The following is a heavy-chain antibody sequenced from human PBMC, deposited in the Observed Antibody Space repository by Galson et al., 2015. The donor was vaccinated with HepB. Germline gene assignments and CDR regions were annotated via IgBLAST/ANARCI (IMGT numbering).Heavy chain of an antibody. Sequence: SLRLSCAVSGFIFGDYGLSWFRQAPGKGLEWVGFIRSKAYGGTTEYAASVNGRFTISRDDSKSIAYLQMNSLKTEDTAVYYCTSAGYCSSTGCSAGYHYHMDVWGKGTTVTVSS. J-gene: IGHJ6*03. CDR1: GFIFGDYG. V-gene: IGHV3-49*03. CDR2: IRSKAYGGTT. CDR3: TSAGYCSSTGCSAGYHYHMDV. D-gene: IGHD2-2*01.